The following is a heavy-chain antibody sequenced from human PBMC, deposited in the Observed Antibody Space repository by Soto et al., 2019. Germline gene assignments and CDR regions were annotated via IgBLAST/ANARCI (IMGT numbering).Heavy chain of an antibody. CDR2: IRSKANSYAT. D-gene: IGHD3-3*01. CDR3: TRQWNYDFWSGYLLDY. Sequence: EMQLVESGGGLVQPGGSLKLSCAASGFTVSGSAMHWVRQASGKGLEWVGRIRSKANSYATAYAASVKGRFTISRDDSKNTAYLQMNSLKTEDTAVYYCTRQWNYDFWSGYLLDYWGQGTLVTVSS. V-gene: IGHV3-73*01. J-gene: IGHJ4*02. CDR1: GFTVSGSA.